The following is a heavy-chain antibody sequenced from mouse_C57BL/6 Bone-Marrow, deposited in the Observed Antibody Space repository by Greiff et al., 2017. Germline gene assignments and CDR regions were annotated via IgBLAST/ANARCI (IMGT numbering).Heavy chain of an antibody. CDR1: GYTFTSYG. V-gene: IGHV1-81*01. CDR3: ERGYSWFAY. D-gene: IGHD2-3*01. J-gene: IGHJ3*01. Sequence: QVQLQQSGAELARPGASVKLSCKASGYTFTSYGISWVKQRTGQGLEWIGEIYPRSGNTYYNEKFKGKATLTADKSSRTAYLELRSLTSEDAEVDVCERGYSWFAYWGQGTMVTVSA. CDR2: IYPRSGNT.